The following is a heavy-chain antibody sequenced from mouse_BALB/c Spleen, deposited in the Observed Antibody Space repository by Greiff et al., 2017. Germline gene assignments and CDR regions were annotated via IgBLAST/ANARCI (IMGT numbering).Heavy chain of an antibody. V-gene: IGHV5-6*02. CDR3: AREGTTATGAGAMDY. Sequence: DVKLVESGGDLVKPGGSPKLSCAASGFTFSSYGMSWVRQTPDKRLEWVATISSGGSYTYYPDSVKGRFTISRDNAKNTLYLQMSSLKSEDTAMYYCAREGTTATGAGAMDYWGQGTSVTVSS. J-gene: IGHJ4*01. CDR1: GFTFSSYG. D-gene: IGHD1-2*01. CDR2: ISSGGSYT.